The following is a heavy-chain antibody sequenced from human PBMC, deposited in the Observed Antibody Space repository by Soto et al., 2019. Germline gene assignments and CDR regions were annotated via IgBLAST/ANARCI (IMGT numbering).Heavy chain of an antibody. J-gene: IGHJ4*02. CDR3: ARQYYDSSACPPGDY. V-gene: IGHV4-39*01. CDR1: GGSISSNSHY. Sequence: QLQLHESGPGLVKPSETLSLTCTVSGGSISSNSHYWGWIRQPPGRGLEWIGSIYYSGNTYYNSSLKRRVTISVDPSQKQFSLQLSSVTAADTAVYFCARQYYDSSACPPGDYWGQGTLVTVSS. D-gene: IGHD3-22*01. CDR2: IYYSGNT.